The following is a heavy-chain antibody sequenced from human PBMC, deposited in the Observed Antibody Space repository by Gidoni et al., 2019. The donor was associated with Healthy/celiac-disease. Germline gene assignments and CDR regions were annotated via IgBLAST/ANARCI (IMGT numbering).Heavy chain of an antibody. Sequence: QVQLQQWGAGLLKLSETLSLTCAVYGGSFSGYYWSWIRQPPGKGLEWIGEINHSGSTNYNPSLKSRVTISVDTSKNQFSLKLSSVTAADTAVYYCARSYSSGWYGVRYWGQGTLVTVSS. V-gene: IGHV4-34*01. J-gene: IGHJ4*02. D-gene: IGHD6-19*01. CDR3: ARSYSSGWYGVRY. CDR2: INHSGST. CDR1: GGSFSGYY.